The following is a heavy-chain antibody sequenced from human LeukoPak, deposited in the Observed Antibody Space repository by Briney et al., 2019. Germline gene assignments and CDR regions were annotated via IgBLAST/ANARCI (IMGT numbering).Heavy chain of an antibody. CDR1: GFTFSSYA. CDR2: ISGSGGST. Sequence: PGGSLSLSCAASGFTFSSYAMSWVRQAPGKGLEWVSAISGSGGSTYYADSVKGRFTISRDNSKNTLYLQMNSLRAEDTAVYYCTLWFGESPFDYWGQGTLVTVSS. D-gene: IGHD3-10*01. CDR3: TLWFGESPFDY. J-gene: IGHJ4*02. V-gene: IGHV3-23*01.